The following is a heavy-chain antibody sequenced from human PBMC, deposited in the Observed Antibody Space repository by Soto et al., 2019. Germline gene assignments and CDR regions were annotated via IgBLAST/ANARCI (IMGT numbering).Heavy chain of an antibody. D-gene: IGHD4-17*01. J-gene: IGHJ4*02. V-gene: IGHV1-46*02. CDR2: INLRGGTT. CDR3: ARGPDDSDVPRWDH. CDR1: GYNFNQYY. Sequence: QVQLVQSWPEVRKPGASVRLSCATSGYNFNQYYIHWVRQAPGQGLEWMGIINLRGGTTEYAHKFRGRVTVTGDTSTRTAYMELSRLRSEDTAVYCCARGPDDSDVPRWDHWGQGTLITVSS.